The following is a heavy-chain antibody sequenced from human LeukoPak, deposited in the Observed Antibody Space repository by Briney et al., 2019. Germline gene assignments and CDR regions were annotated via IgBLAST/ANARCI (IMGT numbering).Heavy chain of an antibody. Sequence: TGGSLRLSCAASGFTFSSYGMHWVRQAPGKGLEWVAFIRYDGSNKYYAHSVKGRFTISRDNSKNTLYLQMNSLKTEDTAVYYCTTDSRLHYYDSSGYDFDYWGQGTLVTVSS. CDR1: GFTFSSYG. V-gene: IGHV3-30*02. CDR3: TTDSRLHYYDSSGYDFDY. CDR2: IRYDGSNK. D-gene: IGHD3-22*01. J-gene: IGHJ4*02.